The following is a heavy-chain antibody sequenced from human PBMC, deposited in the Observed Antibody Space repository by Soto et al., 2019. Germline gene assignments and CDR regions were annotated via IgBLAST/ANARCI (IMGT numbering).Heavy chain of an antibody. Sequence: EVQLVESGGGLVQPGGSLRLSCAASGFTFSSYDMHWVRQATGKGLEWVSAIGTAGDTYYPGSVKGRFTISRENAKNSLYLQMNSLRAGDTAVYYCARAEQQLETYYYYGMDVWGQGTTVTVSS. V-gene: IGHV3-13*01. D-gene: IGHD6-13*01. CDR2: IGTAGDT. CDR3: ARAEQQLETYYYYGMDV. J-gene: IGHJ6*02. CDR1: GFTFSSYD.